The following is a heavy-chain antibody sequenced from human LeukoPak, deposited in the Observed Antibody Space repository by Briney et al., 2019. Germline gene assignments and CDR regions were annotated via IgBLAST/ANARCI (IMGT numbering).Heavy chain of an antibody. CDR3: ARHAPSYCSGGSCYLVDY. J-gene: IGHJ4*02. Sequence: GESLKISCKGFGYSFTSYWIGWVRQMPGKGLEWMGIIYPGDSDTRYSPSFQGQVTISADKSISTAYLQWSSLKASDTAMYYCARHAPSYCSGGSCYLVDYWGQGTLVTVSS. V-gene: IGHV5-51*01. CDR1: GYSFTSYW. CDR2: IYPGDSDT. D-gene: IGHD2-15*01.